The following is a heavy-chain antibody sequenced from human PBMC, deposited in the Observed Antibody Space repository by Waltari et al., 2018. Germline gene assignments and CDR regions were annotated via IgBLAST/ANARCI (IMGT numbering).Heavy chain of an antibody. CDR2: MSYSGRT. Sequence: QMQLQESGPGLVKPSETLSLTCSVSGGYIGSRSYYWGWIRQAPGKGLEWIGSMSYSGRTYYNPSLMSRVTISEDTSKNQLALKVSSVTAADTAVYYCARQNSLSNDGFDIWGQGTLVTVSS. CDR3: ARQNSLSNDGFDI. V-gene: IGHV4-39*01. CDR1: GGYIGSRSYY. J-gene: IGHJ3*02.